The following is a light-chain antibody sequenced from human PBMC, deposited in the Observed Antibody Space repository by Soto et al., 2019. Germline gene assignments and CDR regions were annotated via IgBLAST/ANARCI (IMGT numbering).Light chain of an antibody. CDR3: QQYGSSPWT. J-gene: IGKJ1*01. CDR1: QSVSRSY. CDR2: DTS. Sequence: EIVLTQSPGTLSLSPGEGATLSCRASQSVSRSYLAWFQQKPGHAPRLLIYDTSTRATGIPDRFSGSGSGTGFTLTISRLEPEDFAVYYCQQYGSSPWTFGQGTKVEIK. V-gene: IGKV3-20*01.